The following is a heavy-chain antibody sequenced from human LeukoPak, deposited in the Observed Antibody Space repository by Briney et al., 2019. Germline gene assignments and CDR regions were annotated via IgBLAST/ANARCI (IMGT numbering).Heavy chain of an antibody. V-gene: IGHV4-59*01. CDR2: IYYSGST. CDR1: GGSISSYY. Sequence: KTSETLSLTCTVSGGSISSYYWSWIRQPPGKGLEWIGYIYYSGSTNYNPSLKSRVSISVDTSKNQFSLKLSSVTAADTAVYYCARDHNSGSYSHNWFDPWGQGTLVTVSS. D-gene: IGHD1-26*01. CDR3: ARDHNSGSYSHNWFDP. J-gene: IGHJ5*02.